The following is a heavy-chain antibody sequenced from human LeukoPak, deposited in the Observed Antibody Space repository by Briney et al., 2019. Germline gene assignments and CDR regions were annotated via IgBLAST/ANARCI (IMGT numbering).Heavy chain of an antibody. J-gene: IGHJ4*02. D-gene: IGHD4-17*01. V-gene: IGHV3-11*01. Sequence: PGGSLRLSCAASGFTFSDYYMSWIRQAPGKGLEWVSHISSSGSTIYYADSVKGRFTISRDNAKNSLYLQMNSLRAEDTAVYYCASGIDYGDYVYYWGQGTLVTVSS. CDR3: ASGIDYGDYVYY. CDR1: GFTFSDYY. CDR2: ISSSGSTI.